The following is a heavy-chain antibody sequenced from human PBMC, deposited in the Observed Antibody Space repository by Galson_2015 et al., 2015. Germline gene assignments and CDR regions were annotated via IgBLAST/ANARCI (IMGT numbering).Heavy chain of an antibody. CDR3: AHSFGYYASGSYHY. V-gene: IGHV2-5*02. Sequence: PALVKPTQTLTLTCTFSGFSLRTSGVGVGWIRQPPRKALEWLALIYWDDDKRYSPSLKSKLTITKDTSKNQVVLTMTNMDPVDTATYYCAHSFGYYASGSYHYWGQGTLVTVSS. CDR1: GFSLRTSGVG. J-gene: IGHJ4*02. CDR2: IYWDDDK. D-gene: IGHD3-10*01.